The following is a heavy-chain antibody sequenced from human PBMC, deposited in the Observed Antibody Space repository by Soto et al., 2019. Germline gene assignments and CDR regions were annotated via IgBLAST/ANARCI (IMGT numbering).Heavy chain of an antibody. CDR3: AKALGLYCGGDCFDAFDV. V-gene: IGHV3-23*01. CDR2: VDGSGFTS. Sequence: EVQLLESGGGLVQPGGSLRLSCAASGLTLNSYAMTWVRQAPGRGLEWVSGVDGSGFTSYHADSVKGRFTISRDNSKNTLYLQMNSLRAEDTAVYYCAKALGLYCGGDCFDAFDVWGQGAMVSVSS. CDR1: GLTLNSYA. D-gene: IGHD2-21*02. J-gene: IGHJ3*01.